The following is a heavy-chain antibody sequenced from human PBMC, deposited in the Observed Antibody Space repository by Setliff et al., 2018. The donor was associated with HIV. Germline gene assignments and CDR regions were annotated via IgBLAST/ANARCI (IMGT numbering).Heavy chain of an antibody. Sequence: PSETLSLTCAVSGYSVSSGYYWGWIRQPPGKGLEWIGSFYHSGSTFYNPSLKSRVTISLDTSKNQFSLKLSSVTAADTAVYYCARFRVERRLSNWFDPWGQGTLVTVSS. J-gene: IGHJ5*02. CDR1: GYSVSSGYY. V-gene: IGHV4-38-2*01. CDR2: FYHSGST. CDR3: ARFRVERRLSNWFDP. D-gene: IGHD1-1*01.